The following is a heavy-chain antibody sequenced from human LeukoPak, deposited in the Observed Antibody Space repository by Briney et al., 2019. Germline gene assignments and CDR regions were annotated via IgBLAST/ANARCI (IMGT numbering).Heavy chain of an antibody. J-gene: IGHJ4*02. CDR2: INHSGST. CDR1: GGSFSGYY. Sequence: PSETLSLTCAVYGGSFSGYYWSWIRQPPGKGLEWIGEINHSGSTNYNPSLTSQVSISIDTSKNQFSLRLTSVTAADTAVYYCARQTGSGLFILPGGQGTLVTVSS. CDR3: ARQTGSGLFILP. D-gene: IGHD3/OR15-3a*01. V-gene: IGHV4-34*01.